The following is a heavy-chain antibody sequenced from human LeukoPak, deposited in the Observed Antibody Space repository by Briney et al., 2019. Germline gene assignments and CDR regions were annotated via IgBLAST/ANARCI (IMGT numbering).Heavy chain of an antibody. CDR1: GYSFTTYW. J-gene: IGHJ4*02. Sequence: GESLKISCKGSGYSFTTYWIGWVRQMPGKGLEWMGIIYPGDSDTRYSPSFQGQVTMSADRSISTAYLQWSSLKASDTAMYYCARPRGYSGYDYFDYWGQGTLVTVSS. D-gene: IGHD5-12*01. V-gene: IGHV5-51*01. CDR3: ARPRGYSGYDYFDY. CDR2: IYPGDSDT.